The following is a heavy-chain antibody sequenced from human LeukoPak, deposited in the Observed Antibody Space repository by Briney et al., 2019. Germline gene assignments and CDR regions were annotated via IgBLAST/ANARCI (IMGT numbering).Heavy chain of an antibody. CDR2: INPNSGGT. CDR3: ARESYYYGSGSLNWFDP. D-gene: IGHD3-10*01. J-gene: IGHJ5*02. Sequence: ASVKVSCKASGYTFTGYYMHWVRQAPGQGLEWMGRINPNSGGTNYAQKFQGRVTMTRDTSISTAYMELSRLRSDDTAVYYCARESYYYGSGSLNWFDPWGQGTLVTVSS. CDR1: GYTFTGYY. V-gene: IGHV1-2*06.